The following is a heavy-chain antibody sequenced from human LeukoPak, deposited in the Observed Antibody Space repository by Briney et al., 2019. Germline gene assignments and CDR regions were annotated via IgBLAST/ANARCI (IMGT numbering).Heavy chain of an antibody. V-gene: IGHV4-30-4*01. CDR1: GGSISSGDYF. CDR2: IYYGGST. J-gene: IGHJ4*02. CDR3: AISGGSTGNFDN. D-gene: IGHD2-8*02. Sequence: SETLSLTCTVSGGSISSGDYFWTWIRQPPGKGLEWIGYIYYGGSTYNNPSLKSRVTISVDTSKNQFSLKLSSVTAADTAVYYCAISGGSTGNFDNWGQGTLVTVSS.